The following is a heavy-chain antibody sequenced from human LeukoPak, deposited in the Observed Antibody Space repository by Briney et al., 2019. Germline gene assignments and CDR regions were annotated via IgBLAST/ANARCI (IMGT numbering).Heavy chain of an antibody. D-gene: IGHD6-13*01. CDR2: ITSSGTYI. CDR1: GFTFSNYN. Sequence: GGSLRLSCAASGFTFSNYNMNWVRQAPGKAMDWVSSITSSGTYIFYADSVKGRFTISRDNAKNSLYLQMNSLKPEDTAVYYCARVAEAAAFDSWGQGTLVTVSS. CDR3: ARVAEAAAFDS. V-gene: IGHV3-21*01. J-gene: IGHJ4*02.